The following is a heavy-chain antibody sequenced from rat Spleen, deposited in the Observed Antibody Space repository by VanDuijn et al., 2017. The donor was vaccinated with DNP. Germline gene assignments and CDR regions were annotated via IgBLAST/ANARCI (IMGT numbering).Heavy chain of an antibody. CDR1: GFTFSNYG. J-gene: IGHJ3*01. CDR2: ISSSSSYI. D-gene: IGHD4-3*01. CDR3: ARQDNSGFAY. Sequence: EVQLVESGGGLVQPGRSLKLSCLASGFTFSNYGMNWIRQAPGKGLEWVASISSSSSYIYYADTVKGRFTISRENAKNTLYLQMTSLRSEDTALYYCARQDNSGFAYWGQGTLVTVSS. V-gene: IGHV5-34*01.